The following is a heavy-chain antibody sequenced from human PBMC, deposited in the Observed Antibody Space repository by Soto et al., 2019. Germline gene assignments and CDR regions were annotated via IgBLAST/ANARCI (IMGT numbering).Heavy chain of an antibody. Sequence: GGSLRLSCAASGFTFSDDYMSWIRQAPGKGLEWVSYISSSGSTIYYADSVKGRFTISRDNAKNSLYLQMNSLRAEDTAVYYCANTPREYGDYGNDYWGQGTLVTVSS. V-gene: IGHV3-11*01. CDR1: GFTFSDDY. J-gene: IGHJ4*02. CDR2: ISSSGSTI. D-gene: IGHD4-17*01. CDR3: ANTPREYGDYGNDY.